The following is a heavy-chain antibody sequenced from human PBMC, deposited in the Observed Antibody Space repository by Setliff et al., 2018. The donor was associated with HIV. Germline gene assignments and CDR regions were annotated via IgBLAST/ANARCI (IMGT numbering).Heavy chain of an antibody. Sequence: ETLSLTCAVSGYSISSGYYWGWIRQPPGKGLEWVGSIYHSGTTYYNPSLKSRVTISVDTSKNQFSLKLSSVTAADTAVYYCASHHDYGGAFDIWGQGTMVTVSS. CDR2: IYHSGTT. J-gene: IGHJ3*02. CDR1: GYSISSGYY. V-gene: IGHV4-38-2*01. CDR3: ASHHDYGGAFDI. D-gene: IGHD4-17*01.